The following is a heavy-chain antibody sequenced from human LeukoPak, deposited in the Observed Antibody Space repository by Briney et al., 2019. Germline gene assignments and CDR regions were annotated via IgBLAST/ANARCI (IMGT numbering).Heavy chain of an antibody. CDR3: ARGRLTTRVPHY. J-gene: IGHJ4*02. V-gene: IGHV1-18*01. CDR2: ISAYNGNT. CDR1: GYAFTSYG. Sequence: ASVKVSCKASGYAFTSYGISRVRQAPGQGLEWMGWISAYNGNTNYAQKLQGRVTMTTDTSTSTAYMELRSLRSDDTAVYYCARGRLTTRVPHYWGQGTLVTVSS. D-gene: IGHD4-17*01.